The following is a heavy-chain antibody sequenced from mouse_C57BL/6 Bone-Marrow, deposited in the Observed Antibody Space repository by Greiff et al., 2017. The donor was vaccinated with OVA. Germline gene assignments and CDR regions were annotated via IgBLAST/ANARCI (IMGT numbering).Heavy chain of an antibody. CDR2: MYPGDGDT. D-gene: IGHD1-1*01. J-gene: IGHJ2*01. CDR1: GYAFSSSW. CDR3: ARSFITTVPDY. V-gene: IGHV1-82*01. Sequence: VQLQQSGPELVKPGASVKISCKASGYAFSSSWMNWVKQRPGKGLEWIGRMYPGDGDTNYNGKFKGKATLTADKSSSTAYMQLSSLTSEDSAVYFCARSFITTVPDYWGQGTTLTVSS.